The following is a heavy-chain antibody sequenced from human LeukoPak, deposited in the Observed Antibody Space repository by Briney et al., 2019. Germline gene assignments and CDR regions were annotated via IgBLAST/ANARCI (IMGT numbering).Heavy chain of an antibody. CDR3: ARDLSGSYHDAFDI. CDR2: ISSGRSSI. D-gene: IGHD1-26*01. J-gene: IGHJ3*02. CDR1: GFPFSSYE. Sequence: PAGSLRLSCAASGFPFSSYEMNWVRQAPGKGLEWVSYISSGRSSIFYAHSLKRRFTISRDNAKNSLYLQMNSLRAEDTAVYYCARDLSGSYHDAFDIWGQGTMVTVSS. V-gene: IGHV3-48*03.